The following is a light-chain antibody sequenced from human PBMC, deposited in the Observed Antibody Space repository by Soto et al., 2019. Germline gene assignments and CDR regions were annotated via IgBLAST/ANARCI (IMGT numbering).Light chain of an antibody. CDR2: GNS. Sequence: QPVLTQPPSVSGAPGQRVTISCTGSSSNIGAGYDVHWYQQLPGTAPKLLIYGNSNRPSGVPDRFSGSKSGTSASLAITGLQAEDEADYCCQSYDSSLSGSVVFGGGTKLTVL. CDR1: SSNIGAGYD. V-gene: IGLV1-40*01. J-gene: IGLJ2*01. CDR3: QSYDSSLSGSVV.